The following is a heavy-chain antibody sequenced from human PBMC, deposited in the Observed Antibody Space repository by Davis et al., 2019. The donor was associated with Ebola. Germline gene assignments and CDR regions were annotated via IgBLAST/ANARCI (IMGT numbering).Heavy chain of an antibody. CDR1: GFTFSIYA. CDR2: ISGSGANT. V-gene: IGHV3-23*01. D-gene: IGHD1-1*01. J-gene: IGHJ6*04. CDR3: VRVVSRHPLGTPTRQDFYYYGMDV. Sequence: GGSLRLSCAASGFTFSIYAMTWVRQAPGKGLECVSGISGSGANTYYAASVKGRFTISRDNSKNTLYLQMNSLRFEDTAVYSCVRVVSRHPLGTPTRQDFYYYGMDVWGTGTTVTVSS.